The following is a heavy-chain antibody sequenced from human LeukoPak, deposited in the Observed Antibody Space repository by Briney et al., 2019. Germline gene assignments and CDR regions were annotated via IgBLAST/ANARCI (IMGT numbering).Heavy chain of an antibody. Sequence: ETPSLTCTVSGGSISRYYWSWIWQPPRKGLEWIGYIFYSGSTKYNPSLKSRVTISVDTSKNQFSLKLSSVTAADTAVYYCARARGYSSHFDYCGQGALFAASS. J-gene: IGHJ4*02. D-gene: IGHD6-13*01. CDR3: ARARGYSSHFDY. CDR2: IFYSGST. CDR1: GGSISRYY. V-gene: IGHV4-59*01.